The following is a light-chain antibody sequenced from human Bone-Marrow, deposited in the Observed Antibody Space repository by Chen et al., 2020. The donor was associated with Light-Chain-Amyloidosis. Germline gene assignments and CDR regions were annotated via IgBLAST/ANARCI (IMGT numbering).Light chain of an antibody. CDR3: SSFTSRRAYV. CDR2: AVS. CDR1: SGDVGTYNY. V-gene: IGLV2-14*01. Sequence: QSALPQPASLSGSPGQSITISCTGTSGDVGTYNYVSWYQQHPGKAPKVMIYAVSNRASGVSNRCSGAKYGNTASLTISGLQAEDEAEYYCSSFTSRRAYVCGPGTKVTVL. J-gene: IGLJ1*01.